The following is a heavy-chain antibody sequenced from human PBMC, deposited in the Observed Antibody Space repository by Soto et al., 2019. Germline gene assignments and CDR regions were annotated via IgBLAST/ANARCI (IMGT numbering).Heavy chain of an antibody. Sequence: GGSLRLSCAASGFTFSSYRMSWVRQAPGKGLEWVSNMKKDGSYIYYVESVKGRFTFSRDDAKNTLYLQMNSLRAEDTAVYYCVRGGYMHACDIWGQGTMVTVSS. CDR3: VRGGYMHACDI. CDR2: MKKDGSYI. CDR1: GFTFSSYR. J-gene: IGHJ3*02. V-gene: IGHV3-7*01. D-gene: IGHD6-13*01.